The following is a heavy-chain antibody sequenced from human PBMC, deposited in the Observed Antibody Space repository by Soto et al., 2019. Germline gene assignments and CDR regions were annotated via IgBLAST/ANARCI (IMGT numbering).Heavy chain of an antibody. J-gene: IGHJ4*02. CDR3: ARVITMRGDYFDH. CDR1: GFTFSDHY. CDR2: IRDKPSSYTT. Sequence: EVQLVESGGGLVQPGGSLRLSCAASGFTFSDHYMDWVRQAPGKGLEWVGRIRDKPSSYTTEYAASVKGRFTISRDDSKNSLYLQMNSLKTEDTAVYYCARVITMRGDYFDHRGQGTLVTVSS. D-gene: IGHD3-22*01. V-gene: IGHV3-72*01.